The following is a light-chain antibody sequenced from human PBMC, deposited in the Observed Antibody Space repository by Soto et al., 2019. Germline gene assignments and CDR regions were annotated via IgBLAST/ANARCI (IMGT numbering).Light chain of an antibody. V-gene: IGKV4-1*01. Sequence: DIVMTQSPDSLAVSVGERATINCKSSQSVLYSSNNNNYLAWYQQKPGQPPKLLIYWASTRESGVPDRFSGSGSGTDFTLTISSLQAEDVAVYYCQQYYITPWTFGQGTKVEIK. J-gene: IGKJ1*01. CDR1: QSVLYSSNNNNY. CDR2: WAS. CDR3: QQYYITPWT.